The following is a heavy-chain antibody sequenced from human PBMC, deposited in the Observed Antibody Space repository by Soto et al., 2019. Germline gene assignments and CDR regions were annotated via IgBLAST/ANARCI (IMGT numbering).Heavy chain of an antibody. CDR3: ARDSTAFIAVAGQPFDY. J-gene: IGHJ4*02. V-gene: IGHV1-18*01. D-gene: IGHD6-19*01. CDR2: ISAYNGNT. Sequence: ASGYTFTSYGISWVRQAPGQGLEWMGWISAYNGNTNYAQKLQGRVTMTTDTSTSTAYMELRSLRSDDTAVYYCARDSTAFIAVAGQPFDYWGQGTLVTVSS. CDR1: GYTFTSYG.